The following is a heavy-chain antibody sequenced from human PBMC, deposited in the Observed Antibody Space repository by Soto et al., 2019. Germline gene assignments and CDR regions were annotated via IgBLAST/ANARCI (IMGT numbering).Heavy chain of an antibody. CDR1: GGSISSYY. V-gene: IGHV4-59*01. J-gene: IGHJ4*02. Sequence: PSATLSLTCTVSGGSISSYYWSWIRQPPGKGLEWIGYIYYSGSTNYNPSLKSRVTISVDTSKNQFSLKLSSVTAADTAVYYCARHGSSSADYYFDYWGQGTLVTVSS. CDR3: ARHGSSSADYYFDY. CDR2: IYYSGST. D-gene: IGHD6-6*01.